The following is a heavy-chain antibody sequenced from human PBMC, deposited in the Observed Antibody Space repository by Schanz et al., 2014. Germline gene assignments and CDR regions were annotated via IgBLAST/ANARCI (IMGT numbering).Heavy chain of an antibody. J-gene: IGHJ4*02. D-gene: IGHD6-13*01. V-gene: IGHV1-69*02. CDR2: FVPRLRVA. CDR3: ASSGAGYSSSWDFDY. CDR1: GGTLQSYT. Sequence: QVQLVQSGAEVKKPGSSVKVSCKASGGTLQSYTFSWVRQAPGQGLEWMGRFVPRLRVALYAQNFRGRVTITADSSTNTAYMDVSSLRSEDTAVYYCASSGAGYSSSWDFDYWGQGTLVTASS.